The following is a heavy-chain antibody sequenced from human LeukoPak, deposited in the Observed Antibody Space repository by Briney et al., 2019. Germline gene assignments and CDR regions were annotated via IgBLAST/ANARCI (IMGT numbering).Heavy chain of an antibody. J-gene: IGHJ3*02. D-gene: IGHD3-22*01. V-gene: IGHV5-51*01. Sequence: GESLKISCKGSGYNFTIYWIGWVRQMPGKGLEWMGIIYPGDSDTRYSPSFQGQVTISGDKSISTAYLQWSSLKASDTAMYYCARTGYYDSSEDGFDIWGQGTMVTVSS. CDR3: ARTGYYDSSEDGFDI. CDR1: GYNFTIYW. CDR2: IYPGDSDT.